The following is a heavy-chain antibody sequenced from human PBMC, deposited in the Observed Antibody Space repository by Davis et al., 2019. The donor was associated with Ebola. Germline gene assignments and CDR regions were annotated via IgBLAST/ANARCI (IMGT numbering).Heavy chain of an antibody. CDR3: AKSIEMILMPLFDS. CDR1: GFTFTRYS. CDR2: ISSSSTI. Sequence: PGGSLRLSCTASGFTFTRYSLNWVRQAPGKGLEWVSYISSSSTIYYADSVKGRFTISRDNAKNSLYLQMNNLRAEDTAVYYCAKSIEMILMPLFDSWGRGTLVTVSS. V-gene: IGHV3-48*04. D-gene: IGHD2-8*01. J-gene: IGHJ4*02.